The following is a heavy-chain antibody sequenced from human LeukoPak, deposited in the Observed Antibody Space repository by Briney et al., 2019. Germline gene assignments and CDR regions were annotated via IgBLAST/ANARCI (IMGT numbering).Heavy chain of an antibody. CDR2: IYSGGTT. Sequence: GGSLRLSCAASGFTVSSNFMSRVRQAPGKGLEWVSVIYSGGTTYYADSVKGRFTISRDNSKNTLYLQINSLRAEDTAVYYCARDGYGNNYMDVWGKGTTVTVSS. J-gene: IGHJ6*03. CDR3: ARDGYGNNYMDV. D-gene: IGHD1/OR15-1a*01. V-gene: IGHV3-53*01. CDR1: GFTVSSNF.